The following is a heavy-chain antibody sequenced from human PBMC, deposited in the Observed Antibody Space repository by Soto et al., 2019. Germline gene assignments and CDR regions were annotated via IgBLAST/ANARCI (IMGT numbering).Heavy chain of an antibody. CDR1: GGSISGGGYY. D-gene: IGHD6-13*01. V-gene: IGHV4-31*03. CDR2: IYYSGST. Sequence: PSETLSLTCTVSGGSISGGGYYWSWIGQHPGKGLEWIGYIYYSGSTYYNPSLKSRVTISVDTSKNQFSLKLSSVTAADTAVYYCARGTAAAGIPFDYWGQGTLVTVSS. CDR3: ARGTAAAGIPFDY. J-gene: IGHJ4*02.